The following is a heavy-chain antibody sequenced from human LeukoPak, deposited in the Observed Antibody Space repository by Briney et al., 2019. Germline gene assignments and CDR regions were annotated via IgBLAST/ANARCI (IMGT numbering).Heavy chain of an antibody. D-gene: IGHD3-10*01. V-gene: IGHV4-34*01. CDR3: ARRRGFGELFLRYKYYFDY. CDR1: GGSFSGYY. J-gene: IGHJ4*02. CDR2: INHSGST. Sequence: PSETLSLTCAVYGGSFSGYYWSWIRQPPGKGLEWIGEINHSGSTNYNPSLKSRVTISVDTSKNQFSLKLSSVTAADTAVYYCARRRGFGELFLRYKYYFDYWGQGTLVTVSS.